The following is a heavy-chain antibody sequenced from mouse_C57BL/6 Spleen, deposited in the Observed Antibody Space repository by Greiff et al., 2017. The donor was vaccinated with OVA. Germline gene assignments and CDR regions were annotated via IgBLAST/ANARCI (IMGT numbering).Heavy chain of an antibody. Sequence: EVHLVESGGGLVKPGGSLKLSCAASGFTFSSYAMSWVRQTPDKRLEWVATISDGGSYTYYPDNVQGRFTISRDNAKNNLYLQMSQLKSEDTAMYYWATPGVRNFDYWGQGTTLTVSS. CDR3: ATPGVRNFDY. J-gene: IGHJ2*01. D-gene: IGHD1-1*01. V-gene: IGHV5-4*01. CDR1: GFTFSSYA. CDR2: ISDGGSYT.